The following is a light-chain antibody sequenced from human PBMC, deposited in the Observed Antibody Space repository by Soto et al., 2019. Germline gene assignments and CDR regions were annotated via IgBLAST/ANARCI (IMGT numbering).Light chain of an antibody. J-gene: IGKJ1*01. V-gene: IGKV3-15*01. CDR1: QSIYSN. CDR3: LQYHNLWA. Sequence: EIVMTQSPASLSVSPGERATLSCRASQSIYSNIAWYQQRPGQAPRLLIYRASTRATGVPARFSGSGSGTEFTLTISSLQSEDFAVYSCLQYHNLWAFGQGTKVDIK. CDR2: RAS.